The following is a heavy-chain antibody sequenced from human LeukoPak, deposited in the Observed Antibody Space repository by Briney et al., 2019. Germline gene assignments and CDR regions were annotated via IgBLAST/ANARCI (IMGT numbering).Heavy chain of an antibody. CDR1: GFSVSTDY. J-gene: IGHJ4*02. CDR3: ARGWGSFEN. D-gene: IGHD7-27*01. V-gene: IGHV3-53*01. Sequence: GGSLRLSCAASGFSVSTDYISWVRQAPGKGLEWVSTLYSGGNTYYAGSVKGRFTISRDNSKNAVYLEMNSLRAEDAAIYYCARGWGSFENWGQGTQVAVSS. CDR2: LYSGGNT.